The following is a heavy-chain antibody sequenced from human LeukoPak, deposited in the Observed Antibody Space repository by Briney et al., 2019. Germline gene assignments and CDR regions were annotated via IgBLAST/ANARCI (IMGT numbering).Heavy chain of an antibody. CDR3: GRSTRGKLTTDN. CDR1: GFSFSSDN. Sequence: PGGSLRLSCIGSGFSFSSDNMNWIRKAPGRGLEWVSSISSRSSFIYYAGSVKGRFTISRDDAKNSLYLQMNSLRAEDTAVYYCGRSTRGKLTTDNWGQGTLVTVSS. D-gene: IGHD3-3*01. CDR2: ISSRSSFI. J-gene: IGHJ4*02. V-gene: IGHV3-21*06.